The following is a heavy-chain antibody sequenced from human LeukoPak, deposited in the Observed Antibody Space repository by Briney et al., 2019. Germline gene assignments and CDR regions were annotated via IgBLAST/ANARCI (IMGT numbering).Heavy chain of an antibody. CDR1: GFTVSSNY. V-gene: IGHV3-53*01. D-gene: IGHD5-24*01. CDR2: IYSGGST. J-gene: IGHJ4*02. Sequence: GGSLRLSCAASGFTVSSNYMSWVRQAPGKGLEWVSVIYSGGSTYYADSVKGRFTISRDNSKNTLYLQMNSLRAGDTAVYYCAALAMATISYYFDYWGQGTLVTVSS. CDR3: AALAMATISYYFDY.